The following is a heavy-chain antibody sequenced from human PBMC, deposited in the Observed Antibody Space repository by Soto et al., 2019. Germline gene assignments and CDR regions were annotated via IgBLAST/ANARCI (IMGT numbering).Heavy chain of an antibody. V-gene: IGHV4-34*01. CDR2: INHSGST. D-gene: IGHD5-18*01. CDR1: GGSFSGYY. CDR3: ARVGYVGNWFGP. Sequence: SETLSLTCAVYGGSFSGYYWSWIRQPPGKGLEWIGEINHSGSTNYNPSLKSRVTISVDTSKNQFSLKLSSVTAADTAVYYCARVGYVGNWFGPWGQGTLVTVSS. J-gene: IGHJ5*02.